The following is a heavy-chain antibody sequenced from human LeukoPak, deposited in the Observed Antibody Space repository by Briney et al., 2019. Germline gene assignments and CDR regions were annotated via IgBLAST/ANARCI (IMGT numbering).Heavy chain of an antibody. CDR2: IYPGDSDT. J-gene: IGHJ6*03. CDR3: ARLGYCSSTSCFPVGYMDV. V-gene: IGHV5-51*01. D-gene: IGHD2-2*01. CDR1: GYRFTSYW. Sequence: GESLKISCKGSGYRFTSYWIGWVRPMPGKGLEWMGIIYPGDSDTRYSTSFQGQVTSPADKSISTAYLQWSSLKASDTAMYYCARLGYCSSTSCFPVGYMDVWGKGTTVTVSS.